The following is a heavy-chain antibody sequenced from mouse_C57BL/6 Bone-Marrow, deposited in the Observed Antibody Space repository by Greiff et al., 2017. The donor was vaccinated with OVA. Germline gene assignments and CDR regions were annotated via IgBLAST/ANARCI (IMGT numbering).Heavy chain of an antibody. V-gene: IGHV1-55*01. J-gene: IGHJ4*01. CDR3: ARSRWLLQGRDY. CDR2: IYPGSGST. D-gene: IGHD2-3*01. CDR1: GYTFTSYW. Sequence: QVQLQQSGAELVKPGASVKMSCKASGYTFTSYWLTWVKQRPGQGLEWLGDIYPGSGSTNYNEKFKSKATLTVDTSSSTAYMQLSSLTSEDSAVYYCARSRWLLQGRDYWGQGTSVTVSS.